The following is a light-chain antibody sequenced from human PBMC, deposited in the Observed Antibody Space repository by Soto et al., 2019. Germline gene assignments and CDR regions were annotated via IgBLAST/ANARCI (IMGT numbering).Light chain of an antibody. CDR1: GSISNF. V-gene: IGKV1-5*01. J-gene: IGKJ1*01. Sequence: IPMTQSPSTMPASXGDRVTIGCRASGSISNFLAWYQQKPGTAPKVLIYHASNLQSGVPSRFGGSGSGTESTLTISSLQPDDFATDYCQQYNSYSFGQGTKVDIK. CDR2: HAS. CDR3: QQYNSYS.